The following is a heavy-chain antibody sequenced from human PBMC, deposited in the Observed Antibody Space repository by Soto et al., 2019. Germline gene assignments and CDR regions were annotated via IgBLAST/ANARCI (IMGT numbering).Heavy chain of an antibody. J-gene: IGHJ6*03. CDR3: ARGGLTNLYYYYYMDV. Sequence: GGSLSLSCAASGFIFSNNCMHWVRQAPGKGLEWVSGVSGSGGSTYYADSVKGRFTISRDNSKNTLYLQMGSLRAEDMAVYYCARGGLTNLYYYYYMDVWGKGTTVTVSS. D-gene: IGHD1-1*01. V-gene: IGHV3-66*02. CDR2: VSGSGGST. CDR1: GFIFSNNC.